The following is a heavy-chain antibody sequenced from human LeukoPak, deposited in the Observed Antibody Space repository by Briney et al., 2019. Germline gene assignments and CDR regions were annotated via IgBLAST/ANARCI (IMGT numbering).Heavy chain of an antibody. CDR3: AIGCYYDSSGYCGFDY. D-gene: IGHD3-22*01. CDR1: GFTFSNNW. Sequence: PGGSLRLSCAASGFTFSNNWMHWVRQAPGKGLVWVSRINPDGSGTIHADSVKGRLTVSRDNAKNTLYLQMNSLRAEDTAMYYCAIGCYYDSSGYCGFDYWGQGTLVTVSS. J-gene: IGHJ4*02. V-gene: IGHV3-74*01. CDR2: INPDGSGT.